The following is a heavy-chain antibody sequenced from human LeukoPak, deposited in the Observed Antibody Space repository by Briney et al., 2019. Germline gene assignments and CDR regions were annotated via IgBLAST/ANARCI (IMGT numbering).Heavy chain of an antibody. CDR2: IYHSGST. Sequence: SETLSLTCAVSGGSISSSNWWSWVRQPPGKGLEWIGEIYHSGSTNYNPSLKSRVTISVDKSKNQFSLKLSSVTAADTAVYYCARCSIGSSCPFAPWGQGTLVTVSS. CDR3: ARCSIGSSCPFAP. CDR1: GGSISSSNW. J-gene: IGHJ5*02. V-gene: IGHV4-4*02. D-gene: IGHD6-13*01.